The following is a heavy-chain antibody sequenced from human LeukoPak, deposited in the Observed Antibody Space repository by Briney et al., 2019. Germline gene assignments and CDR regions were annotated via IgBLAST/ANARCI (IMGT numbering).Heavy chain of an antibody. CDR3: ARDATAAGRFDP. CDR2: IYSGGST. D-gene: IGHD6-13*01. CDR1: GFTVSSNY. V-gene: IGHV3-53*01. J-gene: IGHJ5*02. Sequence: GGSLRLSCAASGFTVSSNYMSWVRQAPGKGLEWVSVIYSGGSTYYADSVKGRFTISRDNAKNSLYLQMNSLRAEDTAVYYCARDATAAGRFDPWGQGTLVTVSS.